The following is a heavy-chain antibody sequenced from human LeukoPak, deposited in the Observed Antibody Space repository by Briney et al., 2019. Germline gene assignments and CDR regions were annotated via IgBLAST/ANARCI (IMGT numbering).Heavy chain of an antibody. Sequence: GGSLRLSCAASGFTFDDYAMHWVRQAPGKGPEWVSGISWNSGSIGYADSVKGRFTISRDNAKNSLYLQMNSLRAEDTALYYWAKGTYDSGGYAFDYWGQGTLVTVPP. D-gene: IGHD3-22*01. J-gene: IGHJ4*02. CDR1: GFTFDDYA. CDR3: AKGTYDSGGYAFDY. CDR2: ISWNSGSI. V-gene: IGHV3-9*01.